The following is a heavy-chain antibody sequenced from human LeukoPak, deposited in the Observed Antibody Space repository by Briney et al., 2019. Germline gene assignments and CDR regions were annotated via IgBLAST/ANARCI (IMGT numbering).Heavy chain of an antibody. D-gene: IGHD1-26*01. J-gene: IGHJ4*02. V-gene: IGHV1-46*01. CDR1: GGTFSSYA. CDR2: INPSGGST. Sequence: ASVKVSCKASGGTFSSYAISWVRQAPGQGLEWMGIINPSGGSTSYAQKFQGRVTMTRDMSTSTVYMELSSLRSEDTAVYYCARDPVGVGATTEGGFDYWGQGTLVTVSS. CDR3: ARDPVGVGATTEGGFDY.